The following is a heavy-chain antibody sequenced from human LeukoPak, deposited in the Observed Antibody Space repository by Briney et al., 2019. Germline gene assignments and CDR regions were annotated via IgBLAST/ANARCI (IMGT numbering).Heavy chain of an antibody. CDR2: ISGSGDTI. CDR3: ARGQWLVLGY. CDR1: GFTFSDFY. J-gene: IGHJ4*02. V-gene: IGHV3-11*04. Sequence: PGGSLRLSCAASGFTFSDFYMTWIRQAPGKGLEWVSYISGSGDTIDYADSVKGRFTISRDNVKNSLYLQMNSLRVEDTAVYYCARGQWLVLGYWGRGTLVPVSS. D-gene: IGHD6-19*01.